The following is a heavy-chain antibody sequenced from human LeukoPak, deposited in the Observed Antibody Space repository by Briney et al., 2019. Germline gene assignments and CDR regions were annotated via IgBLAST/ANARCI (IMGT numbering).Heavy chain of an antibody. D-gene: IGHD5-18*01. CDR3: ARGYSYCIDY. CDR1: GFTFSSYT. V-gene: IGHV3-64*02. J-gene: IGHJ4*02. Sequence: GGSLRLTYAASGFTFSSYTMHWGRQAPGKGLEYVSAISSNGGSTYYADSVKGRFTISRDNSKNTLYLQMGSLRAEDMAVNYCARGYSYCIDYWGQGTLVTVSS. CDR2: ISSNGGST.